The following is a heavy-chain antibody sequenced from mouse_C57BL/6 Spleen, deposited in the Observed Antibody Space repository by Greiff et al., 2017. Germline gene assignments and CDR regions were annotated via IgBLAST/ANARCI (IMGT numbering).Heavy chain of an antibody. V-gene: IGHV5-17*01. CDR3: ARDGDYDGFDY. CDR1: GFTFSDYG. J-gene: IGHJ2*01. CDR2: ISSGSSTI. D-gene: IGHD2-4*01. Sequence: DVKLVESGGGLVKPGGSLKLSCAASGFTFSDYGMHWVRQAPEKGLEWVAYISSGSSTIYYADTVKGRFTISRDNAKNTLFLQMTSLRSEDTAMYYCARDGDYDGFDYWGQGTTLTVSS.